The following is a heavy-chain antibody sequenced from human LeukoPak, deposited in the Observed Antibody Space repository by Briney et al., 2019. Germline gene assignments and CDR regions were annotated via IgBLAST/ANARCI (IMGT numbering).Heavy chain of an antibody. CDR2: IYYSGST. J-gene: IGHJ3*02. CDR1: GGSISSHY. V-gene: IGHV4-59*11. CDR3: ARGPGAYPDAFDI. Sequence: SETLSLTCTVSGGSISSHYWSWIRQPPGKGLEWIGYIYYSGSTNYNPSLKSRVTISVDTSKNQFSLKLSSVTAADTAVFYCARGPGAYPDAFDIWGQGTMVTVSS.